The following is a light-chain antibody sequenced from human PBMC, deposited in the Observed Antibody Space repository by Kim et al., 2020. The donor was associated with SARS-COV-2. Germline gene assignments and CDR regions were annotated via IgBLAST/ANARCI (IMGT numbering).Light chain of an antibody. CDR2: GNS. Sequence: QSVHISCAGSSSNSGAGYDVHWYQQLPGTAPKLLIYGNSNRPSGVPDRFSGSKSGTSASLAITGLQAEDEADYYCQSYDSSLSGWVFGGGTQLTVL. CDR3: QSYDSSLSGWV. V-gene: IGLV1-40*01. J-gene: IGLJ3*02. CDR1: SSNSGAGYD.